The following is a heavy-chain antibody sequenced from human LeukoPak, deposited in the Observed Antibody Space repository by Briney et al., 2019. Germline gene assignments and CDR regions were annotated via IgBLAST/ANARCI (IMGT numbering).Heavy chain of an antibody. CDR3: AKDISSGWYGEYYFDY. CDR1: AFTFDDYA. V-gene: IGHV3-9*01. CDR2: ISWNSGSI. D-gene: IGHD6-19*01. J-gene: IGHJ4*02. Sequence: PGRSLRLSCAASAFTFDDYAMHWVRQAPGEGLEWVSGISWNSGSIGYADSVKGRFTISRDNAKNSLYLQMNSLRAEDTALYNCAKDISSGWYGEYYFDYWGPGTLVTVSS.